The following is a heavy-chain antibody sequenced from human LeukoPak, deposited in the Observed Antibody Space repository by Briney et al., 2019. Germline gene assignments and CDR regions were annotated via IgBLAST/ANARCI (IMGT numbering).Heavy chain of an antibody. CDR3: ARAAVTYPFHY. CDR2: VCYTGST. Sequence: SETLSLTCADSGSSISRYYWRWVRKPPGKGLEWIGVVCYTGSTNDSPSLKKVDTISVDTSKIQSALKLRSVTAADTAVYYCARAAVTYPFHYWGQGTLVSVSS. J-gene: IGHJ4*02. D-gene: IGHD4-17*01. V-gene: IGHV4-59*01. CDR1: GSSISRYY.